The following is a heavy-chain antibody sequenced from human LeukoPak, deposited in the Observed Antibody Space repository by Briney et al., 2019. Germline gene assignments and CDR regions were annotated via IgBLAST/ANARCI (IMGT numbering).Heavy chain of an antibody. CDR3: ARAQVVVAAMRS. CDR1: GFTFSSYS. Sequence: GGSLRLSCAASGFTFSSYSMNWVRQAPGKRQEWVSSISSSSSYIYYADSVKGRFTISRDNAKNSLYLQMNSLKSEDTAVYYRARAQVVVAAMRSWGQETLVTVSS. J-gene: IGHJ4*02. D-gene: IGHD2-15*01. CDR2: ISSSSSYI. V-gene: IGHV3-21*01.